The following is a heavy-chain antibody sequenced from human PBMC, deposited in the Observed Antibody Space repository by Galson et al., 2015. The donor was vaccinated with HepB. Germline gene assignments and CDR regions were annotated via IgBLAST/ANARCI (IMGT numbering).Heavy chain of an antibody. CDR2: IYIGDSDT. V-gene: IGHV5-51*03. CDR3: ARHRGHNSGWYRPVNDAFDH. CDR1: GYSFTTSW. Sequence: QSGAEVKKPGESLKISCKGSGYSFTTSWIGWVCQMPGKGLEWMGIIYIGDSDTRYSPSFQGQVTISADKSISTAYLQWISLKASEPAMYSCARHRGHNSGWYRPVNDAFDHWGRGTMVTVSS. J-gene: IGHJ3*01. D-gene: IGHD6-19*01.